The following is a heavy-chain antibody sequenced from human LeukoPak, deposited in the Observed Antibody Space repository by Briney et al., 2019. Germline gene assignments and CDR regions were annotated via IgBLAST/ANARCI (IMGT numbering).Heavy chain of an antibody. CDR1: GYTFTGYY. J-gene: IGHJ6*03. Sequence: ASVKVSCKAAGYTFTGYYMHWVRQAPGQGLEWMGWINPNSGGTNYAQKFQGRVTMTRDTSISTAYMEPSRLRSDDTAVYYCARGDDFWSGYYTGYMDVWGKGTTVTVSS. CDR3: ARGDDFWSGYYTGYMDV. V-gene: IGHV1-2*02. D-gene: IGHD3-3*01. CDR2: INPNSGGT.